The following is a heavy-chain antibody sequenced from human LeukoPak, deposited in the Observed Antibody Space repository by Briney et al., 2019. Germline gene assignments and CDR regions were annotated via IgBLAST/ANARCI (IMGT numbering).Heavy chain of an antibody. CDR2: ISGSGGSI. CDR3: AKDLRDRLGYCSSISCPLGY. D-gene: IGHD2-2*01. CDR1: GFTFSSYA. V-gene: IGHV3-23*01. Sequence: GGSLRLSCAASGFTFSSYAMNWVRQAPGKGLEWVSAISGSGGSIYYADSVKGRFTISRDNSKNTLYLQMNSLRAEDTAIYSCAKDLRDRLGYCSSISCPLGYWGPGTLVTVSS. J-gene: IGHJ4*02.